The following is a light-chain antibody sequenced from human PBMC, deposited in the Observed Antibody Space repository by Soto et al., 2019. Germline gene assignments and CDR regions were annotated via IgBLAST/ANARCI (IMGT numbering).Light chain of an antibody. CDR2: AAS. V-gene: IGKV1-39*01. CDR1: QSISRY. Sequence: DIQMTQSPSSLSASVGDRVTITCRASQSISRYLNWYQQKPGKAPKLLIHAASRLQSGVPSRFSGSGSETDFTLTINSLQHEDVATYFCQQSNGAPSFGPGTRVDFK. CDR3: QQSNGAPS. J-gene: IGKJ3*01.